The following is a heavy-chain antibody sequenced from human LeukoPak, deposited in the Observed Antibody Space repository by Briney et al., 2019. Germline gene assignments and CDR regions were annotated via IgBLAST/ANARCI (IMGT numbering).Heavy chain of an antibody. J-gene: IGHJ4*02. Sequence: SVKVSCKASGGTFSSYAISWVRQAPGQGLEWMGGIIPIFGTANYAQKFQGRVTITADESTSTAYMELSSLRSEDTAVYYCARGTMKNPPYVLRFLEWLSSIDYWGQGTLVTVSS. D-gene: IGHD3-3*01. CDR2: IIPIFGTA. CDR3: ARGTMKNPPYVLRFLEWLSSIDY. V-gene: IGHV1-69*01. CDR1: GGTFSSYA.